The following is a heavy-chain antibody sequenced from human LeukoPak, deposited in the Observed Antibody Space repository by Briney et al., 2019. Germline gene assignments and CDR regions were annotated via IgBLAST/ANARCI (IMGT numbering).Heavy chain of an antibody. V-gene: IGHV3-21*01. CDR1: GFTFSTYS. CDR2: ISRSSSYI. CDR3: ASDHKYSYGYQGAFDI. D-gene: IGHD5-18*01. Sequence: PGGSLTLSCAASGFTFSTYSMNWVRQAPGQGLAWVSSISRSSSYIYYADSVKGRFTISRDNAMNSLYLQMNSLRAEDTAVYYCASDHKYSYGYQGAFDIWGQGTMVTVSS. J-gene: IGHJ3*02.